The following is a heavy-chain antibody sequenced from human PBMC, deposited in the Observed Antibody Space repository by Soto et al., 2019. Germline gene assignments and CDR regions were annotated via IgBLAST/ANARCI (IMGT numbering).Heavy chain of an antibody. CDR3: ATVFVAAAGFNWFDP. V-gene: IGHV1-24*01. Sequence: ASVKVSCKVSGYTLTELSMHWVRQAPGKGLERMGGFDPEDGETIYAQKFQGRVTMTEDTSTDTAYMELSSLRSEDTAVYYCATVFVAAAGFNWFDPWGQGTLVTVSS. J-gene: IGHJ5*02. D-gene: IGHD6-13*01. CDR1: GYTLTELS. CDR2: FDPEDGET.